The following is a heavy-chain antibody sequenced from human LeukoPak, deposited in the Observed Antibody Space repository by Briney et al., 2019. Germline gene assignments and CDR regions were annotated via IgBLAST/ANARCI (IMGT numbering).Heavy chain of an antibody. CDR1: GGSISSYY. CDR3: ARDLGGWGYSYGYYGY. CDR2: IYYSGST. J-gene: IGHJ4*02. Sequence: SETLSLTCTVSGGSISSYYWGWIRQPPGKGLEWIGSIYYSGSTYYNPSLKSRVTISVDTSKNQFSLKLSSVTAADTAVYYCARDLGGWGYSYGYYGYWGQGTLVTVSS. D-gene: IGHD5-18*01. V-gene: IGHV4-39*07.